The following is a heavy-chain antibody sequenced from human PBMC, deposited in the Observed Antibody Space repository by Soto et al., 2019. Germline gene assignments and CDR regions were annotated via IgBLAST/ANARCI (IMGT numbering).Heavy chain of an antibody. CDR1: GASIRSYH. CDR2: MQHTGNT. D-gene: IGHD3-16*01. J-gene: IGHJ5*02. CDR3: AKDVSSRRWFDP. Sequence: ETLSLTCAVSGASIRSYHWSWIRQPAGKGLEWIGRMQHTGNTNYNPSLKSRVTMSVDTSKNQISLKMTSVTAADTAVYFCAKDVSSRRWFDPWGQGILVTVSS. V-gene: IGHV4-4*07.